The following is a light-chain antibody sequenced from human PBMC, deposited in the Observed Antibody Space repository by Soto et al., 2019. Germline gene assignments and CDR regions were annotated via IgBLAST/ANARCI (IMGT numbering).Light chain of an antibody. CDR1: SSNIGSNT. Sequence: QSVLTHPPSASGTPGQRVTISCSGSSSNIGSNTVNWYRQVPGTAPKLLIYTNNQRPSGVPDRFSGSKSGTSVSLAISGLQSEDEADYYCAAWDDSLNGVVFGGGTKLTVL. J-gene: IGLJ2*01. CDR3: AAWDDSLNGVV. CDR2: TNN. V-gene: IGLV1-44*01.